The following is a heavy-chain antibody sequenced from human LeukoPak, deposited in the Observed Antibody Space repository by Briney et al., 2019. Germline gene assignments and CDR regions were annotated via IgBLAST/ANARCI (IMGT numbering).Heavy chain of an antibody. D-gene: IGHD1-1*01. V-gene: IGHV3-48*03. CDR2: ISSSGSTI. CDR1: GFTFSSYE. CDR3: AKDLRETRSLDY. Sequence: PGGSLRLSCAASGFTFSSYEMNWVRQAPGKGLEWVSYISSSGSTIYYADSVKGRFTISRDNSKNTLYLQMNSLRAEDTAVYYCAKDLRETRSLDYWGQGTLVTVSS. J-gene: IGHJ4*02.